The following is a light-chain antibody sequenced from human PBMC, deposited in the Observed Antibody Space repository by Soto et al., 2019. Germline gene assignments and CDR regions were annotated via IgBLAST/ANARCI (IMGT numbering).Light chain of an antibody. CDR3: QQCYISRT. J-gene: IGKJ1*01. CDR1: QSVTSTY. V-gene: IGKV3-20*01. Sequence: EIVLTQSPDTLSLSPGARATLSCRASQSVTSTYLAWYQQKPGQAPRLLIYGASSRATGIPDRFSGSGSGTDFTLTISRLEPEDFAVYYCQQCYISRTFGQGTKADIK. CDR2: GAS.